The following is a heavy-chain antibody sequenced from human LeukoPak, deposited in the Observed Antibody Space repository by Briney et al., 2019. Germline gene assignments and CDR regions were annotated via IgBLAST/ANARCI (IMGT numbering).Heavy chain of an antibody. CDR3: AREHYYYGSGSYNWFDP. J-gene: IGHJ5*02. V-gene: IGHV3-48*03. Sequence: GGSLRLSCAASGFTFSSYEMNWVRQAPGKGLEWVSYISSSGSTIYYADSVKGRFTIPRDNAKNSLYLQMNSLRAEDTAVYYCAREHYYYGSGSYNWFDPWGQGTLVTVSS. CDR1: GFTFSSYE. D-gene: IGHD3-10*01. CDR2: ISSSGSTI.